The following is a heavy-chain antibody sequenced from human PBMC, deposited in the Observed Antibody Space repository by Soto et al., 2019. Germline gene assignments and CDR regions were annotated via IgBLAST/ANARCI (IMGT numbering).Heavy chain of an antibody. D-gene: IGHD2-2*01. Sequence: ASVKVSCKASGYTFTSYGISWVRQAPGQGLEWMGWISAYNGNTNYAQKLQGRVTMTTDTSTSTAYMELRSLRSDDTAVYYCAGGACSSTSCRSRNYYHYYLDGWGKGTTVTGSS. J-gene: IGHJ6*03. V-gene: IGHV1-18*01. CDR2: ISAYNGNT. CDR3: AGGACSSTSCRSRNYYHYYLDG. CDR1: GYTFTSYG.